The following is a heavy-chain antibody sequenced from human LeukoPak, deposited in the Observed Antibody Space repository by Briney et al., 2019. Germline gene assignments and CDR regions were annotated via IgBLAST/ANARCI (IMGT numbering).Heavy chain of an antibody. J-gene: IGHJ4*02. V-gene: IGHV5-51*01. CDR2: IYPGDSDT. Sequence: GESLKISCKGSGYSFTSYWIGWVRQMPGKGLEWMGIIYPGDSDTRYSPSFQGQVTISADKSISTAYLQWSSLKASDTAMYYCARRRSSSLRGGGLVYYFDYWGQGTLVTVSS. D-gene: IGHD6-13*01. CDR1: GYSFTSYW. CDR3: ARRRSSSLRGGGLVYYFDY.